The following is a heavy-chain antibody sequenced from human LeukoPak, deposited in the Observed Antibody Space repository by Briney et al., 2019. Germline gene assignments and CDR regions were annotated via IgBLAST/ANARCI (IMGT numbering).Heavy chain of an antibody. V-gene: IGHV3-30-3*01. CDR2: ISYDGSEK. D-gene: IGHD3-22*01. CDR1: GLTFSSYP. Sequence: PGGSLRLSCAASGLTFSSYPMHWVRQAPGKGLEWVAVISYDGSEKHYADPVKGRFTISRDNSKNTLYLQMSSLRAEDTAMYYCAREGNSGYYPYWGQGILVTVS. CDR3: AREGNSGYYPY. J-gene: IGHJ4*02.